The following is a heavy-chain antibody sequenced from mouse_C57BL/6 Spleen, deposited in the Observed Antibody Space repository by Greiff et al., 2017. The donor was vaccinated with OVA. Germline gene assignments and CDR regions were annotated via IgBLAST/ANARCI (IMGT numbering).Heavy chain of an antibody. CDR2: IHPNSGST. V-gene: IGHV1-64*01. CDR3: AREAYDYDGWCAY. J-gene: IGHJ3*01. D-gene: IGHD2-4*01. CDR1: GYTFTSYW. Sequence: QVQLQQPGAELVKPGASVKLSCKASGYTFTSYWMHWVKQRPGQGLEWIGMIHPNSGSTNYNEKFKSKATLTVDKSSSTAYMQLSSLTSEDSAVYDCAREAYDYDGWCAYWGQGTRVTVSA.